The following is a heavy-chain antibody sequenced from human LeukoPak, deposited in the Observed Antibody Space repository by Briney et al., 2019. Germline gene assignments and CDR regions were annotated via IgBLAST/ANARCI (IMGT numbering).Heavy chain of an antibody. D-gene: IGHD3-9*01. J-gene: IGHJ5*02. Sequence: GASVKVSCKASGYTFTSYDINWVRQATGQGLEWMGWMNPNSGNTGYAQKFQGRVTMTRNTSISTVYMELSSLRSEDTAVYYCASGRSTINWFDPWGQGTLVTVSS. CDR2: MNPNSGNT. CDR3: ASGRSTINWFDP. V-gene: IGHV1-8*01. CDR1: GYTFTSYD.